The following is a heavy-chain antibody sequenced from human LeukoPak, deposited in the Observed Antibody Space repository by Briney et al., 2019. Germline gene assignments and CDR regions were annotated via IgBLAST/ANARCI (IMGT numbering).Heavy chain of an antibody. V-gene: IGHV3-7*01. D-gene: IGHD4/OR15-4a*01. CDR1: GFTFSTSW. Sequence: GGPLSLSCAASGFTFSTSWITWVRKAPGKGLEGWANINGDGSLNGHVASVKGRFTISRDNAKNSVYLQMISLRDDDTAVYYCTRDRAYGALDYWGQGTLVTVSS. J-gene: IGHJ4*02. CDR3: TRDRAYGALDY. CDR2: INGDGSLN.